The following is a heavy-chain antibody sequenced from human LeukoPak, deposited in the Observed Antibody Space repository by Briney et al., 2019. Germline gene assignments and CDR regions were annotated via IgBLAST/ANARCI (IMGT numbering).Heavy chain of an antibody. CDR2: ISSSSSYI. V-gene: IGHV3-21*01. CDR1: GFTFSSYS. J-gene: IGHJ6*04. D-gene: IGHD2-2*01. Sequence: GGSLRLSCAASGFTFSSYSMNWVRQAPGKGLEWVSSISSSSSYIYYADSVKGRFTISRDNAKNSLYLQMYSLRAEDTAVYYCARDLSPVYCSSTSCYSNYGMDVWGKGTTVTVSS. CDR3: ARDLSPVYCSSTSCYSNYGMDV.